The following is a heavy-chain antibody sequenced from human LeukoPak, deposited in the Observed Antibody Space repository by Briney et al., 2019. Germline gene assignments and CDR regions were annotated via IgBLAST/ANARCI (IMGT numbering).Heavy chain of an antibody. CDR1: GFTFSSYA. CDR2: ISSSGGST. CDR3: AKDREIGYCSGGSCLPPPYFDY. D-gene: IGHD2-15*01. J-gene: IGHJ4*02. V-gene: IGHV3-23*01. Sequence: GGSLRLSCAASGFTFSSYAMSWVRQAPGKGLEWVSAISSSGGSTYYADSVKGRFTISRDNSKNTLYLQMNSLRAEDTAVYYCAKDREIGYCSGGSCLPPPYFDYWGQGTLVTVSS.